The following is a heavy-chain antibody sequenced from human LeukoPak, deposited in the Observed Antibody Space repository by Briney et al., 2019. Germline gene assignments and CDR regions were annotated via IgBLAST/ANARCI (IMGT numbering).Heavy chain of an antibody. CDR3: ASTHSNGGAFDI. Sequence: SETLFLTCTVSGGSISSGFYYWSWIRQPAGKGLEWIGRIYSSGSTNYNPSLKSRVSISVDTSKNHFSLNLSSVTAADTAVYYCASTHSNGGAFDIWGQGTMVTVSS. J-gene: IGHJ3*02. V-gene: IGHV4-61*02. CDR1: GGSISSGFYY. CDR2: IYSSGST. D-gene: IGHD2-8*01.